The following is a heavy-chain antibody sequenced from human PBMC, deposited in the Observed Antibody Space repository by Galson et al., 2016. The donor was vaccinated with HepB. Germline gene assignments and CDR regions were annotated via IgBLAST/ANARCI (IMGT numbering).Heavy chain of an antibody. J-gene: IGHJ4*02. CDR1: GFTFGPFW. D-gene: IGHD5-24*01. V-gene: IGHV3-7*03. CDR3: ARENHGVFDS. CDR2: ITSHGRDK. Sequence: SLRLSCAASGFTFGPFWMTWVRQAPGKGLEWVATITSHGRDKYSVDSVKGRFTVSRDDVKKFLFLQMNSLRADDTAFYYCARENHGVFDSWGPGTLVTASS.